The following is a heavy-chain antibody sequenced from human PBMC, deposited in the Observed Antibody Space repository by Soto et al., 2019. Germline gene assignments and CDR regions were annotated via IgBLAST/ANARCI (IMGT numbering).Heavy chain of an antibody. CDR1: GFTFSSYG. V-gene: IGHV3-30*18. D-gene: IGHD1-26*01. CDR3: AKDASGSYTSWYFDY. J-gene: IGHJ4*02. Sequence: QVQLVESGGGVVQPGRSLRLSCAASGFTFSSYGMHWVRQAPGKGLEWVAVISYDGSNKYYAGSVKGRFTISRDNSKNTLYLQMNSLRAEDTAVYYCAKDASGSYTSWYFDYWGQGTLVTVSS. CDR2: ISYDGSNK.